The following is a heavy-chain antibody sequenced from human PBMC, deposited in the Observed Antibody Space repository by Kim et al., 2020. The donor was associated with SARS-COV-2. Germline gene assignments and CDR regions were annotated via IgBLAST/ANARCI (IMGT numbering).Heavy chain of an antibody. J-gene: IGHJ6*02. Sequence: GGSLRLSCAASGFTFSDYYMSWIRQAPGKGLEWVSYISSSSSYTNYADSVKGRFTISRDNAKNSLYLQMNSLRAEDTAVYYCARVDYDSSGYLRLPYLENGMDVWGQGTTVTVSS. CDR3: ARVDYDSSGYLRLPYLENGMDV. V-gene: IGHV3-11*05. D-gene: IGHD3-22*01. CDR1: GFTFSDYY. CDR2: ISSSSSYT.